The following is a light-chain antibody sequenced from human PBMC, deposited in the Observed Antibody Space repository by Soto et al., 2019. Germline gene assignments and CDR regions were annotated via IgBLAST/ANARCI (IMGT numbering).Light chain of an antibody. V-gene: IGKV4-1*01. CDR3: QQYYSLPWT. Sequence: DIVMTQSPDSLSVSLGERATINCKSSQTVLHSPNNKNYLAWYQRKPGQPPKLLIYWASTRESGVPDRFSGSGSGTDFTLTVSSLQAEDVAVYYCQQYYSLPWTFGQGTKVEIK. J-gene: IGKJ1*01. CDR1: QTVLHSPNNKNY. CDR2: WAS.